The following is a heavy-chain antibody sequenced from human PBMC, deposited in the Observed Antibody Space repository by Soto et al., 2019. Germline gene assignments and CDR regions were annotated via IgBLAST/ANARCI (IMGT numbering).Heavy chain of an antibody. CDR2: ISGSGGST. CDR3: AKDPRSGSKSGLYYYGMDV. CDR1: GFTFSSYA. D-gene: IGHD5-12*01. Sequence: EVQLLESGGGLVQPGGSLRLSCAASGFTFSSYAMSWVRQAPGKGLEWVSAISGSGGSTYYADSVKDRFTISRDNSKNTLYLQMNSLRAEDTAVYYCAKDPRSGSKSGLYYYGMDVWGQGTTVTVSS. J-gene: IGHJ6*02. V-gene: IGHV3-23*01.